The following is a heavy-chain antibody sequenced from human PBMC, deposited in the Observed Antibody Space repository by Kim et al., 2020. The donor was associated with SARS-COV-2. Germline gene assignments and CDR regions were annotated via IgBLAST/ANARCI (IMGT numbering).Heavy chain of an antibody. V-gene: IGHV3-48*02. J-gene: IGHJ6*02. CDR3: ARVGIAASGMDV. Sequence: YYAHAVKGSCNISRDNAKNSLYLEMDVLRDEDTAVYYCARVGIAASGMDVWGQGTTVTVSS. D-gene: IGHD6-13*01.